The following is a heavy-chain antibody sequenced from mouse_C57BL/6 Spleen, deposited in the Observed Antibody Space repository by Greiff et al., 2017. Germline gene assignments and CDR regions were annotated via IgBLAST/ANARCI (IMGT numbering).Heavy chain of an antibody. V-gene: IGHV1-42*01. CDR1: GYSFTGYY. D-gene: IGHD1-1*01. CDR3: ARTTTVVAMDYFDY. CDR2: IKPSTGGT. Sequence: VQLQQSGPELVKPGASVKISCKASGYSFTGYYMNWVKQSPEKSLEWIGEIKPSTGGTTYNQKFKAKATLTVDTSSSTAYMQLKSLTSEDSAVYYCARTTTVVAMDYFDYWGQVTTLTVSS. J-gene: IGHJ2*01.